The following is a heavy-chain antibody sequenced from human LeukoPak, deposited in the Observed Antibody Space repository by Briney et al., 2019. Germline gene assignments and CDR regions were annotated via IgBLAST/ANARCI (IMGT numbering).Heavy chain of an antibody. Sequence: GRSPRLSCAASGFTFNNFGMHWVRQAPGKGPEWVASIWYDGTNQYYANSVKGRFTISRDNSKNTLYLQMKSLRAEDTAVYYCARGRLGEYIAEYTDYWGQGTLVTVSS. CDR3: ARGRLGEYIAEYTDY. CDR2: IWYDGTNQ. V-gene: IGHV3-33*01. D-gene: IGHD4-17*01. J-gene: IGHJ4*02. CDR1: GFTFNNFG.